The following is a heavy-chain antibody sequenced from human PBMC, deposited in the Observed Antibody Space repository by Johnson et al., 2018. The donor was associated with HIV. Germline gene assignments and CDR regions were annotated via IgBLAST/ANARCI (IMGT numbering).Heavy chain of an antibody. Sequence: VLLVESGGGVVQPGRSLRLSCAASGFTFNRYGLHWVRQAPGKGLEWVANIKQDGSAKYYVDSVKGRFTISRDNAKNTLYLQMNSLRDEDTAVYYCAKEDPITMIPRYAFDIWGQGTMVTVSS. CDR3: AKEDPITMIPRYAFDI. V-gene: IGHV3-7*01. CDR1: GFTFNRYG. CDR2: IKQDGSAK. J-gene: IGHJ3*02. D-gene: IGHD3-22*01.